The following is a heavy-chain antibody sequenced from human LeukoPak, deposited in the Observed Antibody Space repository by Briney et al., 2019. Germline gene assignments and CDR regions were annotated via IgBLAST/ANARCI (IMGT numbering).Heavy chain of an antibody. V-gene: IGHV4-4*09. Sequence: SETLSLTCSVSGDSISGYYWGWVRQPPGKGLEWIAYIHTSEGTDYNPSLKSRVTVSVDTSKNQFSLKLSSVTAADTAIYYCARHVKVAGYTYYRWFDPWGQGTLVTVSS. CDR2: IHTSEGT. CDR1: GDSISGYY. CDR3: ARHVKVAGYTYYRWFDP. D-gene: IGHD3-10*01. J-gene: IGHJ5*02.